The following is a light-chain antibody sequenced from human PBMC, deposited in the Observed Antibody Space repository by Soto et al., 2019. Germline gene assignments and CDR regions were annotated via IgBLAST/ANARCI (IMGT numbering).Light chain of an antibody. CDR2: KAS. Sequence: DIQMTQSPSTLSASVGDRVTITCRASKSISSWLAWYQQKPGKAPKLLIYKASNLESGVPSRFSGSGSGTEFTLTISSLQPDDFATYYCQQYRSYSWTFGQGTKVEI. V-gene: IGKV1-5*03. CDR3: QQYRSYSWT. J-gene: IGKJ1*01. CDR1: KSISSW.